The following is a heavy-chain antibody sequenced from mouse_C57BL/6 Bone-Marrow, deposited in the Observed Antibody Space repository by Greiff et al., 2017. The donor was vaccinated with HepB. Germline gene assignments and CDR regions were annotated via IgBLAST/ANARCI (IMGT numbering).Heavy chain of an antibody. V-gene: IGHV1-63*01. Sequence: VQLQQSGAELVRPGTSVKMSCKASGYTFTNYWIGWAKQRPGHGLEWIGDIYPGGGYTNYNEKFKGKATLTADKSSSTAYMQFSSLTSEDSAIYYCARWGDYDWFADWGQGTLVTVSA. CDR2: IYPGGGYT. J-gene: IGHJ3*01. CDR1: GYTFTNYW. CDR3: ARWGDYDWFAD. D-gene: IGHD2-4*01.